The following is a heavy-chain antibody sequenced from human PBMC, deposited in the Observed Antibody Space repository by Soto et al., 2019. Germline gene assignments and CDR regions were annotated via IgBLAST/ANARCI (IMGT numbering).Heavy chain of an antibody. CDR1: GYTLTELS. CDR3: ATDEQLVEAFDI. Sequence: ASVKVSCKVSGYTLTELSMHWVRQAPGKGLEWMGGFDPEDGETIYAQKFQGRVTMTEDTSTDTAYMELSSLRSEDTAVYYCATDEQLVEAFDIWGQGTMVTVSS. CDR2: FDPEDGET. D-gene: IGHD6-6*01. V-gene: IGHV1-24*01. J-gene: IGHJ3*02.